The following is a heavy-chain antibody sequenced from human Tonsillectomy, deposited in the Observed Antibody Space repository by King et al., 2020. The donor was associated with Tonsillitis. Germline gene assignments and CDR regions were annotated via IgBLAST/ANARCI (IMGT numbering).Heavy chain of an antibody. CDR2: ISAHSGDT. Sequence: VQLVESGAEVKKPGASVKVSCKAYDYTFTNYGISWVRQAPGQGLEWMGWISAHSGDTNYAQKLQGRVTMTTDTYTSTAYMELRSLRSDDTALYYCARDADPSTYYYDSSGYSHFAFDIWGQGTMVTVSS. CDR1: DYTFTNYG. J-gene: IGHJ3*02. V-gene: IGHV1-18*04. CDR3: ARDADPSTYYYDSSGYSHFAFDI. D-gene: IGHD3-22*01.